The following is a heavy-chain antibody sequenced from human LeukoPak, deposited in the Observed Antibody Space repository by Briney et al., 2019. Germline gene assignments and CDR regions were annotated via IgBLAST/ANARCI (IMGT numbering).Heavy chain of an antibody. V-gene: IGHV3-30-3*01. CDR2: ISYDGSNK. Sequence: GGSLRLSCAASGFTFSSYAMHWVRQAPGKGLEWVAVISYDGSNKYYADSVKGRFTISRDNSKNTLYLQMNSLRAEDTAVYYCASDPDSSGWYDYWGQGTLVTVSS. D-gene: IGHD6-19*01. J-gene: IGHJ4*02. CDR3: ASDPDSSGWYDY. CDR1: GFTFSSYA.